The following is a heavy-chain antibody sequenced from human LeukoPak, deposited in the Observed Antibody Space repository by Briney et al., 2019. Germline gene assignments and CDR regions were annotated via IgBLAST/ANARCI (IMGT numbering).Heavy chain of an antibody. CDR1: GGSFSSYY. CDR3: ARVLRAASWRSYDY. CDR2: IYYSGST. Sequence: SETLSLTCTVSGGSFSSYYWSWIRQPPGKGLEWIGYIYYSGSTNYNPSLKSRVIISIDTSSNQFSLRLNSMTAADTAVYYCARVLRAASWRSYDYWGQGSLVTVSS. J-gene: IGHJ4*02. V-gene: IGHV4-59*01. D-gene: IGHD5-18*01.